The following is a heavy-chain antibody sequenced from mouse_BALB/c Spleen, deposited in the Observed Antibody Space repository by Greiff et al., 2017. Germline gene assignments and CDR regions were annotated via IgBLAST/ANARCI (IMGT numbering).Heavy chain of an antibody. CDR3: ATPTMTPFDY. J-gene: IGHJ2*01. V-gene: IGHV1-69*02. D-gene: IGHD2-10*01. CDR1: GYTFTSYW. Sequence: VQLQQSGAELVKPGASVKLSCKASGYTFTSYWMHWVKQRPGQGLEWIGEIDPSDSYTNYNQKFKGKATLTVDKSSSTAYMQLSSLTSEDSAVYYCATPTMTPFDYWGQGTTLTVSS. CDR2: IDPSDSYT.